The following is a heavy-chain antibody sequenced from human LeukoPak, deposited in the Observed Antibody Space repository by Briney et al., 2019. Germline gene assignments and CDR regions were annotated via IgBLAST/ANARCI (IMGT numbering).Heavy chain of an antibody. CDR2: ISSRSSYI. J-gene: IGHJ3*02. Sequence: GGSLRLSCAAPGFTFSSYSMNWVRQAPGKGLEWVSSISSRSSYIYYADSVKGRFTISRDNANNSLYLRMNSLRAEDTAVYYCARGAMGGSYYEAFDIWGQGTMVTVSS. CDR1: GFTFSSYS. V-gene: IGHV3-21*01. D-gene: IGHD1-26*01. CDR3: ARGAMGGSYYEAFDI.